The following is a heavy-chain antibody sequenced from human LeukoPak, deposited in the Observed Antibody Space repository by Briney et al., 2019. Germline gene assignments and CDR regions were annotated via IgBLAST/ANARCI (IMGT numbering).Heavy chain of an antibody. CDR2: ISYDGSYK. V-gene: IGHV3-30*18. D-gene: IGHD3-10*01. CDR3: AKDQGYYGSGSYPFDY. J-gene: IGHJ4*02. Sequence: PGGSLRLSCAASGFTFDDYAMHWVRQAPGKGLEWVAFISYDGSYKYYADSVQGRFTISRDNSKNTLYLQMNSLRAEDTAVYFCAKDQGYYGSGSYPFDYWGQGTLVTVSS. CDR1: GFTFDDYA.